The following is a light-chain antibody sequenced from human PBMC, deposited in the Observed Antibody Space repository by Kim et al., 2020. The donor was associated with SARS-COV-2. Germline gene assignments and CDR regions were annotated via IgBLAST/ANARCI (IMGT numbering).Light chain of an antibody. V-gene: IGKV3-20*01. J-gene: IGKJ4*01. CDR2: DAA. CDR3: HQYGSSPLT. CDR1: QSVSSNY. Sequence: GESATLACRASQSVSSNYLAWYQQKPGQGPRILIFDAASRATRIPDRFSGGGSGTVFTLTISRLEPEDFAVYYCHQYGSSPLTFGRGTKVDIK.